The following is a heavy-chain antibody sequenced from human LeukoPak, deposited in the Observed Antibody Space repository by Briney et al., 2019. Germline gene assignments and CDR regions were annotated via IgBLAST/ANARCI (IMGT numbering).Heavy chain of an antibody. CDR3: ARGTSSSWYTGGEYSSYMDV. D-gene: IGHD6-13*01. CDR2: ISAYNGNT. V-gene: IGHV1-18*01. J-gene: IGHJ6*03. CDR1: GYTFTSYG. Sequence: ASVKVSCKASGYTFTSYGISWVRQAPGQGLEWMGWISAYNGNTNYAQKLQGRVTITTDKSTSTAYMELRSLRSDDTAVYYCARGTSSSWYTGGEYSSYMDVWGKGPTVTVSS.